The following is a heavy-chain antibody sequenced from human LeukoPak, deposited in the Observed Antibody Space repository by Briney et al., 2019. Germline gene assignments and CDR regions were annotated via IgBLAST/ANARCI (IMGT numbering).Heavy chain of an antibody. V-gene: IGHV3-30*18. CDR1: GFTFSTYW. Sequence: LAGGSLRLSCSASGFTFSTYWMSWVRQAPGKGLEWVAVISYDGSNKYYADSVKGRFTISRDNSKNTLYLQMNSLRAEDTAVYYCAKERGPYDSSGYNDYWGQGTLVTVSS. D-gene: IGHD3-22*01. CDR2: ISYDGSNK. CDR3: AKERGPYDSSGYNDY. J-gene: IGHJ4*02.